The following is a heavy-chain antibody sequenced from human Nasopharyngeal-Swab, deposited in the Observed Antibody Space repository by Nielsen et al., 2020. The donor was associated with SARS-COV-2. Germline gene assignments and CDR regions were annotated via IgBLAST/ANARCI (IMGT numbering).Heavy chain of an antibody. CDR2: IHYSGKS. J-gene: IGHJ3*01. CDR1: GYSMSSSAF. Sequence: SETLSLTCDVSGYSMSSSAFWGWIRQAPGKGLEWIGHIHYSGKSWPNPSLKSRVTMSVDASKNQFSLKLTSVTAVDTAVYYCARRQTNAFDVWGQGTMVTVSS. CDR3: ARRQTNAFDV. V-gene: IGHV4-28*01.